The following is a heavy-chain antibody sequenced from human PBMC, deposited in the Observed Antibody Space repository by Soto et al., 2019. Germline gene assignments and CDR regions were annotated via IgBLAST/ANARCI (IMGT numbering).Heavy chain of an antibody. CDR2: ISYDGSNK. D-gene: IGHD6-19*01. V-gene: IGHV3-30*18. CDR3: AKSSPGGSGCYYFDY. Sequence: QVQLVESGGGVVQPGRSLRLSCAASGFTFSSYGMHWVRQAPGKGLEWVAVISYDGSNKYYADSVKGRFTISRDNSKNTRDLQMNSLRADDTAVYYCAKSSPGGSGCYYFDYWGQGTLVTVSS. J-gene: IGHJ4*02. CDR1: GFTFSSYG.